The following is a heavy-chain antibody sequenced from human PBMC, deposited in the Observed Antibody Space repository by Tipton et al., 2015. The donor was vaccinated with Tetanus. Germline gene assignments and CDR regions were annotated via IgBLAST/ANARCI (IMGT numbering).Heavy chain of an antibody. J-gene: IGHJ4*02. CDR3: ARGHLRGIVVAVFDY. CDR1: GASISSYY. Sequence: GLVKPSETLSPTCSVSGASISSYYWNWIRQVPGKGLEWIGYTHHSGNTNYNPSLSGRVTTSVDTSKNQFSLKMSSVTAADTAVYYCARGHLRGIVVAVFDYWGQGTLVSVSS. V-gene: IGHV4-59*01. D-gene: IGHD2-15*01. CDR2: THHSGNT.